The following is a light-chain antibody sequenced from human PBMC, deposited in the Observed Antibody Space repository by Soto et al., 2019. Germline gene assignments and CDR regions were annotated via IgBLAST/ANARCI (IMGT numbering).Light chain of an antibody. Sequence: EIVLTQSPGTLSLSPGERATLSCRASQSVFNNNLAWYQQKPGQAPRLLMFGASSRATGIPDRFSGSGSGTDFTLTISRLEPEDGAVHCWQQYGSSPRTFXQGTKVDIK. J-gene: IGKJ1*01. V-gene: IGKV3-20*01. CDR2: GAS. CDR3: QQYGSSPRT. CDR1: QSVFNNN.